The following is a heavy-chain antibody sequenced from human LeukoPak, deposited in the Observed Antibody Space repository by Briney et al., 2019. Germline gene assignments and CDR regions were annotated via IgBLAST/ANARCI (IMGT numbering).Heavy chain of an antibody. V-gene: IGHV4-59*01. J-gene: IGHJ6*02. Sequence: SETLSLTCTVSGGSISSYYWSWIRQPPGKGLEWIGYIYYSGSTNYNPSLKSRVTISVDTSKNQFSLKLSSVTAADAAVYYCARESYYGSGSYSYSYYYGMDVWGQGTTVTVSS. CDR2: IYYSGST. D-gene: IGHD3-10*01. CDR3: ARESYYGSGSYSYSYYYGMDV. CDR1: GGSISSYY.